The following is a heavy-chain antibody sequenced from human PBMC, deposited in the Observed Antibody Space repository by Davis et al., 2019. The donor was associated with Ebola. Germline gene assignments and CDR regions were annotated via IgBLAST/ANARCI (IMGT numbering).Heavy chain of an antibody. D-gene: IGHD4-17*01. Sequence: GESLKISCAASGFTFSSYAMHWVRQAPGKGLEWVAVISYDGSNKYYADSVKGRFTISRDNSKNTLYLQMNSLRAEDTAVYYCARDPSTTVTTMPFDYWGQGTLVTVSS. V-gene: IGHV3-30-3*01. CDR3: ARDPSTTVTTMPFDY. CDR2: ISYDGSNK. J-gene: IGHJ4*02. CDR1: GFTFSSYA.